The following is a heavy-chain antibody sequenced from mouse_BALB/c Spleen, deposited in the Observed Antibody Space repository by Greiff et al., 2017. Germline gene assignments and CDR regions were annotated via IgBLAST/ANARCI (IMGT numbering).Heavy chain of an antibody. CDR2: IDPSDSYT. J-gene: IGHJ4*01. D-gene: IGHD2-14*01. CDR1: GYTFTSYW. CDR3: AREVRRYAMDY. Sequence: QVQLQQSGAELVKPGASVKLSCKASGYTFTSYWMHWVKQRPGQGLEWIGEIDPSDSYTNYNQKFKGKATLTVDKSSSTAYMQLSSLTSEDSAVYYCAREVRRYAMDYWGQGTSVTVSS. V-gene: IGHV1-69*02.